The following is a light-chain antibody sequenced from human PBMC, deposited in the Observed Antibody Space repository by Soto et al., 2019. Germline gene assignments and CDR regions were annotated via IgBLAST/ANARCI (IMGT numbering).Light chain of an antibody. Sequence: HTVVTQEPSFSVSPGGTVTLTCGLSSGSVSINNYPSWYQQTPGQAPRTLIYSTNIRSSGVPDRFSGSILGNKAALTITGAQADDESDYYCVLYTGGGIQVFGGGTKVTVL. V-gene: IGLV8-61*01. CDR1: SGSVSINNY. CDR3: VLYTGGGIQV. CDR2: STN. J-gene: IGLJ2*01.